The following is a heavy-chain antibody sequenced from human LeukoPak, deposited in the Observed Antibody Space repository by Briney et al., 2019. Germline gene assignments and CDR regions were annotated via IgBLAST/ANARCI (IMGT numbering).Heavy chain of an antibody. CDR1: GFTFSSYG. CDR2: IWYGGSNK. CDR3: AKDADYYDSSGYLEY. J-gene: IGHJ4*02. Sequence: GGSLRLSCAASGFTFSSYGMHWVRQAPGKGLEWVAVIWYGGSNKYYADSVKGRFTISRDNSKNTLYLQMNSLRAEDTAVYYCAKDADYYDSSGYLEYWGQGTLVTVSS. V-gene: IGHV3-30*02. D-gene: IGHD3-22*01.